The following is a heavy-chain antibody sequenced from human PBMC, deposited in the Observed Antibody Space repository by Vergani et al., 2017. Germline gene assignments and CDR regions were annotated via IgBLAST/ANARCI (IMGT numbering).Heavy chain of an antibody. D-gene: IGHD6-19*01. CDR3: ARDRGGHSGWYSNSHFDY. V-gene: IGHV1-46*03. CDR2: INPSGGST. Sequence: QVQLVQSGAEVKKPGASVKVSCKSSGYTFTNYYIHWVRQAPGQGLEWMGIINPSGGSTTYAQKFQGRLTMARDTSTSTVYMELSSLRSEDTAVYYCARDRGGHSGWYSNSHFDYWGQGTLVTVSS. J-gene: IGHJ4*02. CDR1: GYTFTNYY.